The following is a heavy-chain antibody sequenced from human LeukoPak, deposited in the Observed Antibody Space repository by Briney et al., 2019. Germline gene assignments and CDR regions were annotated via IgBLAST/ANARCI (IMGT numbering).Heavy chain of an antibody. CDR1: GFTFSDYY. CDR2: ISSSGSTI. Sequence: GGSLRLSCAAYGFTFSDYYMSWIRQAPGKGLEWVSYISSSGSTIYYADSVKGRFTISRDNAKNSLYLQMNSLRAEDTAVYYCARDLYPGGGANWFDPWGQGTLVTVSS. J-gene: IGHJ5*02. V-gene: IGHV3-11*01. CDR3: ARDLYPGGGANWFDP. D-gene: IGHD3-16*01.